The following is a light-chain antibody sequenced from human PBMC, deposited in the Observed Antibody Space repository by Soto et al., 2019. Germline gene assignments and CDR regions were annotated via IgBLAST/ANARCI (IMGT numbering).Light chain of an antibody. J-gene: IGKJ5*01. V-gene: IGKV1-39*01. CDR2: AAS. CDR1: QSITTY. Sequence: DIQMTQSPASRSASVGDRVTITCRASQSITTYLNWYQQKQGKAPKXMIYAASSLQSGVPSRFSGSGSGTDLTINLRRLKPEDFETDYCQQRSSSPITFGQGTRLEIK. CDR3: QQRSSSPIT.